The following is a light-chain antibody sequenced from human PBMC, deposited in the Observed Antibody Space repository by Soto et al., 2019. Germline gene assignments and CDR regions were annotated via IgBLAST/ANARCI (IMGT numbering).Light chain of an antibody. V-gene: IGKV1-5*01. CDR1: RNISNY. CDR3: QQYNSYWM. Sequence: DIQMTQSPSSLSASVGDRVTITCRASRNISNYLNWYQQKPGKAPKLLIYAASSLQSGVPSRFSGSGSGTEFTLIISSLQPDDFATYYCQQYNSYWMFGLGTKVDIK. CDR2: AAS. J-gene: IGKJ1*01.